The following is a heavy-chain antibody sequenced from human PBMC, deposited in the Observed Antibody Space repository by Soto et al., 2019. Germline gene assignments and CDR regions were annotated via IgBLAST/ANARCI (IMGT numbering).Heavy chain of an antibody. CDR3: ASQGS. V-gene: IGHV4-30-2*01. J-gene: IGHJ5*02. CDR2: IYHSGST. Sequence: HLQLQESGSGLVKPSQTLSLTCAVSGGSISSGGYSWSWMRQPPGKGLEWIGYIYHSGSTYYNPSXKXXVTISVDRSKNQFSLKLTSVTAAGTAVYYCASQGSWGQGTLVTVSS. CDR1: GGSISSGGYS.